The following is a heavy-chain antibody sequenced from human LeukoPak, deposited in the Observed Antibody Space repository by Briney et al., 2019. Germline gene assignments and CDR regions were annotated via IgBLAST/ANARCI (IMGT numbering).Heavy chain of an antibody. CDR2: IYYSGGT. CDR1: GGSISSSSYY. Sequence: SETLSLTCTVSGGSISSSSYYWGWIRQPPGKGLEWIGSIYYSGGTYYNPSLKSRVTISVDTSKNQFSLKLSSVTAAETAVYYCARDRFKYYDYVWGSYPSPTYYMDVWGKGTTVTVSS. J-gene: IGHJ6*03. CDR3: ARDRFKYYDYVWGSYPSPTYYMDV. D-gene: IGHD3-16*02. V-gene: IGHV4-39*07.